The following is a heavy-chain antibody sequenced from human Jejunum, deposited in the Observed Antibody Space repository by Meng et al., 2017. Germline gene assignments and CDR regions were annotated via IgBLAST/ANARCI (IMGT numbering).Heavy chain of an antibody. CDR2: TYYRSKWNT. CDR1: AA. J-gene: IGHJ1*01. Sequence: AAWNWIRQSPSRGLEWLGRTYYRSKWNTDVAVSLKSRITLNTDTSKNQVSLQLHSVTPDDTAVYYCAAVMLTPEAVEYFHHWGQGTLVTVYS. CDR3: AAVMLTPEAVEYFHH. D-gene: IGHD6-19*01. V-gene: IGHV6-1*01.